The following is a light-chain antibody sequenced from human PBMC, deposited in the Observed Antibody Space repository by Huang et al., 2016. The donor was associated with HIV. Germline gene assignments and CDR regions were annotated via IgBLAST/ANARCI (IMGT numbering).Light chain of an antibody. Sequence: EIVMTQSPATLSVSPGERATLSCRASQSVSRNLAWHQQKPGQAPRLLIYGTSTRATGIPARFSGSGSGREFTLTISSLQSEDFAVYYCQQYNNWPYTFGQGTKLEIK. CDR2: GTS. J-gene: IGKJ2*01. CDR1: QSVSRN. CDR3: QQYNNWPYT. V-gene: IGKV3-15*01.